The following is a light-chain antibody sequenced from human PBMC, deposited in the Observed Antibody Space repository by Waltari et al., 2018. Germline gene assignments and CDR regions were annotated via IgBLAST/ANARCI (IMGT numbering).Light chain of an antibody. J-gene: IGKJ1*01. V-gene: IGKV1-39*01. CDR1: QSIDKF. CDR2: AAS. Sequence: DIQMTQSPSSLSASVGDRVTITCRPSQSIDKFLNWYQKKPGKPPDLLIYAASTLQTGVPSRFSGSGSGTDFPLTITSLHPEDFATYYCQPTYTSLAWTFGQGTKVEIK. CDR3: QPTYTSLAWT.